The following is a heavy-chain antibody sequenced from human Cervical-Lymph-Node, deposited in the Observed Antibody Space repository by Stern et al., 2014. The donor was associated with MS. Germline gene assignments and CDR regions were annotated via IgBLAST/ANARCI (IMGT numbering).Heavy chain of an antibody. CDR2: IIPMLSKA. CDR3: ARGELRTRYFHY. CDR1: GGTFTSNV. V-gene: IGHV1-69*01. Sequence: QVQLGQSGAEVKKPGSSVKVSCKASGGTFTSNVFTWVRQAPGQGLEWMGGIIPMLSKADYAQKFQGRVTITADEYTSTIEMEVNSLRSEDTAVYYCARGELRTRYFHYWGQGTLVTVSS. D-gene: IGHD3-3*01. J-gene: IGHJ1*01.